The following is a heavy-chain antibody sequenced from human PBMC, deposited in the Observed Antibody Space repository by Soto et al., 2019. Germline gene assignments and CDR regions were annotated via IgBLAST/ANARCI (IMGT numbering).Heavy chain of an antibody. CDR1: GFTFSSYS. Sequence: GGSLRLSCTASGFTFSSYSMNWVRQAPGKGLEWVSVISNNGGSTYYADSVKGRFAISRDNSKNMLYLEMNSLRSEDTAVYYCARSAPCNSGICYSRPLDYWGQGTLVTVSS. J-gene: IGHJ4*02. CDR2: ISNNGGST. V-gene: IGHV3-23*01. CDR3: ARSAPCNSGICYSRPLDY. D-gene: IGHD2-15*01.